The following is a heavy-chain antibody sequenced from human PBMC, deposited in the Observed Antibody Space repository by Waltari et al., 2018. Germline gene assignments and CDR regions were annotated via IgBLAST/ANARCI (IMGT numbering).Heavy chain of an antibody. CDR2: ISNSGSTT. V-gene: IGHV3-48*03. CDR1: GFTFSNYE. J-gene: IGHJ6*03. CDR3: ARPSTEYYYYYYYMDV. Sequence: EVQVVESGGGLVQPGGSLRLSCVASGFTFSNYEMNWVRQAPGKGLEWVSYISNSGSTTYYADSVKGRFTISRDNAKNSMYLEMDSLRAEDTAAYYCARPSTEYYYYYYYMDVWGKGTTVTVS.